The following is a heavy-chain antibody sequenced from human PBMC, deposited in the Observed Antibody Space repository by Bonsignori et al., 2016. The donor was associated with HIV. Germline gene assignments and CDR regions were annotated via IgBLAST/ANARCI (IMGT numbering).Heavy chain of an antibody. CDR3: ARGGIVVVPAAVYFDY. Sequence: WIRQPPGKGLEWIGEINHSGSTNYNPSLKSRVIISVDTSKNQFSLKLSSVTAADTAVYYCARGGIVVVPAAVYFDYWGQGTLVTVSS. V-gene: IGHV4-34*01. CDR2: INHSGST. D-gene: IGHD2-2*01. J-gene: IGHJ4*02.